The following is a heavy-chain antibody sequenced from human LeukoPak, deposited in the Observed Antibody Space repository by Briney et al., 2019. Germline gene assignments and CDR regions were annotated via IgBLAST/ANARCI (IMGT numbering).Heavy chain of an antibody. J-gene: IGHJ4*02. Sequence: QSGGSLRLSCAASGFTFSSYGMHWVRQAPGKGLEWVAFIRYDGSNKYYADSVKGRFTISRDNSKNTLYLQMNSLRAEDTAVYYCARGPGYCSGGSCYDYWGQRTLVTVSS. D-gene: IGHD2-15*01. CDR2: IRYDGSNK. V-gene: IGHV3-30*02. CDR1: GFTFSSYG. CDR3: ARGPGYCSGGSCYDY.